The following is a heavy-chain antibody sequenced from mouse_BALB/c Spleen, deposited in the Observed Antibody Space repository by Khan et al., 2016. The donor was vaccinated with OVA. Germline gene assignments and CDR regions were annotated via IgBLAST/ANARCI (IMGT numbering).Heavy chain of an antibody. J-gene: IGHJ3*01. V-gene: IGHV1-31*01. D-gene: IGHD2-2*01. CDR3: TGHGYVGSFAY. CDR1: GYSFTSYY. CDR2: VYPFSGGT. Sequence: EVQLQESGPELMKPGASVKISCKASGYSFTSYYLHWVMQSHGESLECIGYVYPFSGGTTYNQKFKGKATLSADKSSSTAYMDLSNLTSEDSAVYYCTGHGYVGSFAYWGQGTLVTVSA.